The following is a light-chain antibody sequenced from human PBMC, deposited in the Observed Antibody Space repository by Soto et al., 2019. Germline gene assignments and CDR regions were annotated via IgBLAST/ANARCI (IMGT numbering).Light chain of an antibody. Sequence: QSVLTQPASVSGSPGRSITISCTGTSSDVGGYNYVSWYQQHPGKAPKLMIYDVSNRPSGVSNRFSGSKSGNTASLTISGLQAEDEADYYCSSYTRSSTTYVFGPGTMVTVL. CDR1: SSDVGGYNY. J-gene: IGLJ1*01. CDR3: SSYTRSSTTYV. CDR2: DVS. V-gene: IGLV2-14*01.